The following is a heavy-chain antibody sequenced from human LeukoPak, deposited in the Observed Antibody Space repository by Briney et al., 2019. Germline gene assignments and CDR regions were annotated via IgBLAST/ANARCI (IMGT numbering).Heavy chain of an antibody. CDR1: GGSISSYY. CDR2: IYYSGST. D-gene: IGHD1-26*01. V-gene: IGHV4-59*08. CDR3: ARQSAGGSYVQH. Sequence: SETLSLTCTVSGGSISSYYCSWIRQPPGKGLEWIGYIYYSGSTNYNPSLKSRVTISVDTSKNQFSLKLSSVTAADTAVYYCARQSAGGSYVQHWGQGTLVTVSS. J-gene: IGHJ1*01.